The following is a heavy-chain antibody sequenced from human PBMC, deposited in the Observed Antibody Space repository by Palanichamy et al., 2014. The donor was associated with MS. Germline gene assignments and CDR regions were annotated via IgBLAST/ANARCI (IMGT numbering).Heavy chain of an antibody. Sequence: EVQLVEVWGRAWSSLGGPVRLSCAASGFTVSSNYMSWVRQAPGKGLEWVSVIYSGGSIYYADSVKGRFTISRDTSKNMVYLQMNSLRAEDTAVYYCATTEGATRFDYWGQGTLVTVSS. J-gene: IGHJ4*02. CDR1: GFTVSSNY. D-gene: IGHD1-1*01. CDR3: ATTEGATRFDY. CDR2: IYSGGSI. V-gene: IGHV3-66*01.